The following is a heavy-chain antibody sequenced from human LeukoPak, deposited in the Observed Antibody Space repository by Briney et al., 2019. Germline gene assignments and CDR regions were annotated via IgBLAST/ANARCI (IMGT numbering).Heavy chain of an antibody. CDR1: GYTFTSYG. CDR2: ISAYNGNT. D-gene: IGHD2-2*01. CDR3: ARVVVPAAHPSKYCFDY. Sequence: ASVKVSCKASGYTFTSYGISWVRQAPGQGLEWMGWISAYNGNTNYAQKLQGRVTMTTDTSTSTAYMELRSLRSDDTAVYYCARVVVPAAHPSKYCFDYWGQGTLVTVSS. V-gene: IGHV1-18*01. J-gene: IGHJ4*02.